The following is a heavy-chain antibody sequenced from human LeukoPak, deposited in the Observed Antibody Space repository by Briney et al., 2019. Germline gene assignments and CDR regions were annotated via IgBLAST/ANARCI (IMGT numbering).Heavy chain of an antibody. Sequence: GGSLRLSCAASGFTFSSYAMHWVRQAPGKGLEWVAVISYDGSNKYYADSVKGRSTISRDNSKNTLYLQMNSLRAEDTAVYYCARDPSPSDYVWGSYRLYWGQGTLVTVSS. CDR2: ISYDGSNK. V-gene: IGHV3-30-3*01. D-gene: IGHD3-16*02. J-gene: IGHJ4*02. CDR3: ARDPSPSDYVWGSYRLY. CDR1: GFTFSSYA.